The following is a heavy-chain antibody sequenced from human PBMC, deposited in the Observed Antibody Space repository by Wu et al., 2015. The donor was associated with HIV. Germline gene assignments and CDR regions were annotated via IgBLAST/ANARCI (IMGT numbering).Heavy chain of an antibody. V-gene: IGHV1-2*02. D-gene: IGHD1-1*01. Sequence: QIQLVQSGAEVKKPGSSVKLSCKASGGSFRSYGVTWVRQAPGQGPEWVGWINPRRGDTKISQKFQGPGHLDQEHVRQYSLHGSDQSLRNLTTRPSFFCARPGRKKNLVTDIWCPPPGNDAFDLWGQG. CDR3: ARPGRKKNLVTDIWCPPPGNDAFDL. J-gene: IGHJ3*01. CDR1: GGSFRSYG. CDR2: INPRRGDT.